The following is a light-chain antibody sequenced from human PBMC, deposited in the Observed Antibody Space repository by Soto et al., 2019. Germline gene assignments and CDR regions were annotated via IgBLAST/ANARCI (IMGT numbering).Light chain of an antibody. V-gene: IGLV2-23*01. CDR3: PSYAGSSTYVV. CDR1: SSDVGGYNV. CDR2: EDT. Sequence: QSVLTQPASVSGSPGQWVTISCTGSSSDVGGYNVVSWYQQHPGKAPKLLIYEDTKRPSGISNRFSGSKSGTTASLAISGLQAEDEADYYCPSYAGSSTYVVFGGGTKLTVL. J-gene: IGLJ2*01.